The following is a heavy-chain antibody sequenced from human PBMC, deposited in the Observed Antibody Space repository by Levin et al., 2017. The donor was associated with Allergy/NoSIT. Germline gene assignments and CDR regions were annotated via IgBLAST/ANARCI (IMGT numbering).Heavy chain of an antibody. V-gene: IGHV4-39*01. CDR3: ATYLTGAFDI. J-gene: IGHJ3*02. CDR2: IYYSGST. CDR1: GGSISSSSYY. Sequence: SETLSLTCTVSGGSISSSSYYWGWIRQPPGKGLEWIGSIYYSGSTYYNPSLKSRVTISVDTSKNQFSLKLSSVTAADTAVYYCATYLTGAFDIWGQGTMVTVSS. D-gene: IGHD1-14*01.